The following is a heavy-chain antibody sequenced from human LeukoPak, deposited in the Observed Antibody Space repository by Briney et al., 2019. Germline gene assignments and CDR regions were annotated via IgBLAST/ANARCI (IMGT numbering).Heavy chain of an antibody. CDR2: ISASGGST. J-gene: IGHJ4*02. CDR3: AKGHSYYYGSGSYSTD. V-gene: IGHV3-23*01. CDR1: GFAFSSYA. Sequence: GGSLRLSCAASGFAFSSYAMRWVRQAPGKGLEWVSAISASGGSTYYADSVKGRFTISRDNSKNTVFLQMNSLRAEDSAVYYCAKGHSYYYGSGSYSTDWGQGTLVTVSS. D-gene: IGHD3-10*01.